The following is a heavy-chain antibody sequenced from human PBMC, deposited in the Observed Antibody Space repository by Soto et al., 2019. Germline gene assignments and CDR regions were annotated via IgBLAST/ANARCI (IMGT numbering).Heavy chain of an antibody. CDR3: ARVRYGSGSYLHAFDC. D-gene: IGHD3-10*01. Sequence: SETLSLTCTVSGGSINSFYWSWIRQSPGKGLEWIGYIYYTGSTVYNPSLKRRTTISLDTSKNQFSLNLTSVTAAATAVYYCARVRYGSGSYLHAFDCWGQGTLVTVSS. J-gene: IGHJ4*02. CDR2: IYYTGST. CDR1: GGSINSFY. V-gene: IGHV4-59*01.